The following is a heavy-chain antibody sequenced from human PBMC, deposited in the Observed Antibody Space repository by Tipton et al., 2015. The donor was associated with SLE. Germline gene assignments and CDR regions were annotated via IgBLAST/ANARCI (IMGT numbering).Heavy chain of an antibody. V-gene: IGHV4-39*07. D-gene: IGHD3-10*01. J-gene: IGHJ4*02. CDR1: GGSISSINYY. Sequence: TLFLTCTVSGGSISSINYYWGWIRQPPGKGLEWIGNIFYSGNTFYNASLRSRVTISVDTSKNQFSLKLTSVTAADTAVYYCARRGSGSHRPRPFAYWGQGTLVTVSS. CDR3: ARRGSGSHRPRPFAY. CDR2: IFYSGNT.